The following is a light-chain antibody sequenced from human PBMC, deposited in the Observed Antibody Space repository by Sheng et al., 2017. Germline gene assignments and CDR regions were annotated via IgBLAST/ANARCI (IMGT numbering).Light chain of an antibody. Sequence: EIVLTQSPATLSVSPGERATLSCRASQNIRTNLAWFQQRPGQAPRLLMYGASTRAAGIPARFRGGGSGTEFTLTISSLQSEDFAVYFCQQFHSWPPWTFGRGTTVDIK. CDR3: QQFHSWPPWT. V-gene: IGKV3-15*01. CDR1: QNIRTN. CDR2: GAS. J-gene: IGKJ1*01.